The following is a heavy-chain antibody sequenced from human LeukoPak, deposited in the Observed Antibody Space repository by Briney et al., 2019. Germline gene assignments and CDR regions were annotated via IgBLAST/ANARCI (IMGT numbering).Heavy chain of an antibody. CDR1: GYTFTSYG. CDR3: ARDFWSGYYVSYYYYYMDV. CDR2: ISAYNGNT. V-gene: IGHV1-18*01. Sequence: ASVKVSCKASGYTFTSYGISWVRQAPGQGLEWIGWISAYNGNTNYAQKLQGRVTMTTDTSTSTAYMELRSLRSDDTAVYYCARDFWSGYYVSYYYYYMDVWGKGTTVTVSS. J-gene: IGHJ6*03. D-gene: IGHD3-3*01.